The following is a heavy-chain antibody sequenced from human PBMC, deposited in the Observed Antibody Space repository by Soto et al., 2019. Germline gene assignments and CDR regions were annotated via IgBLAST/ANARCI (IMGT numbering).Heavy chain of an antibody. J-gene: IGHJ4*02. CDR1: GFTFSSYV. Sequence: GGSLRLSCAASGFTFSSYVMHWVRQAPGKGLEWVALISYDGSNKQYGDSVKGRFTISRDNSKNTLYLQVNSLRAEDTAVYYCARETPGWNPFDFWGQGTQVTVSS. CDR2: ISYDGSNK. V-gene: IGHV3-30*03. D-gene: IGHD1-1*01. CDR3: ARETPGWNPFDF.